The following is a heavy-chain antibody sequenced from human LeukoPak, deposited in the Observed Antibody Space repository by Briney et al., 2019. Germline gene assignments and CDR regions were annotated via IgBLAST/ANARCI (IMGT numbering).Heavy chain of an antibody. J-gene: IGHJ4*02. CDR3: ARELTGTTTFDY. CDR2: INYSGST. Sequence: SETLSLTCAVYGGSFSGYYWSWIRQPPGKGLEWIGEINYSGSTKYLPSLKSRVIISVDTSKNQFSLNLSSVTAADTAVYYCARELTGTTTFDYWGQGTLVTVSS. CDR1: GGSFSGYY. D-gene: IGHD1-20*01. V-gene: IGHV4-34*01.